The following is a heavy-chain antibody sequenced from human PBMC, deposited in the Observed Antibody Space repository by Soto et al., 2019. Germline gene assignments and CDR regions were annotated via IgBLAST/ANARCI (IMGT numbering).Heavy chain of an antibody. CDR3: ARDCYDFWSGSLPSGRYYYYGMYV. D-gene: IGHD3-3*01. Sequence: SETLSLTCTVSGGSISSYYWSWIRQPPGKGLEWIGYIYYSGSTNYNPSLKSRVTISVDTSKNQFSLKLSSVTAADTAVYYCARDCYDFWSGSLPSGRYYYYGMYVWGQGTTVTLSS. CDR1: GGSISSYY. J-gene: IGHJ6*02. CDR2: IYYSGST. V-gene: IGHV4-59*01.